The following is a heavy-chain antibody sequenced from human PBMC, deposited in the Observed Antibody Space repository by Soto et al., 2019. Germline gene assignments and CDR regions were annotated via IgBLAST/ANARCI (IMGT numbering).Heavy chain of an antibody. D-gene: IGHD3-9*01. CDR3: ARFSHVLRYFDWLPHGMDV. Sequence: SETLSLTCAVYGGSFSGYYWSWIRQPPGKGLEWIGEINHSGSTNYNPSLKSRVTISVDTSKNQFSLKLSSVTAADTAVYYCARFSHVLRYFDWLPHGMDVWGQGTTVTVSS. V-gene: IGHV4-34*01. CDR1: GGSFSGYY. CDR2: INHSGST. J-gene: IGHJ6*02.